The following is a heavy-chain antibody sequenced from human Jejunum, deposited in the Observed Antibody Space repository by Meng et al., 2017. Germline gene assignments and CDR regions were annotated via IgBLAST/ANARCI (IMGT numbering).Heavy chain of an antibody. J-gene: IGHJ4*02. D-gene: IGHD2-21*01. CDR1: GGSITSTKW. V-gene: IGHV4-4*02. CDR3: ASRPVGIRTYYFDC. Sequence: HLQASGPGRLKSSGTLSLTCAVSGGSITSTKWWSWVRQTPGKGLEWIGEFFHSGTPNYNPSLMSRLTMSVDKSKNQFSLNLTSVTAADTAVYYCASRPVGIRTYYFDCWGQGTLVTVSS. CDR2: FFHSGTP.